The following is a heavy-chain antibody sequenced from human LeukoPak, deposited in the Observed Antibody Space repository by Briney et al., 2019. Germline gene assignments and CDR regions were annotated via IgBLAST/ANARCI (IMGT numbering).Heavy chain of an antibody. CDR2: ISSYSGNT. CDR3: ESAMGEYCSFRPNDAFDI. V-gene: IGHV1-18*04. Sequence: GASVKVSCKASGYTFTSYGISWVRQAPGQGREWMGWISSYSGNTNYAQKLQGRVTMTTDTSTSTAYMELRSRRYDDTAVYYCESAMGEYCSFRPNDAFDIWGQGTMVTVS. J-gene: IGHJ3*02. D-gene: IGHD6-6*01. CDR1: GYTFTSYG.